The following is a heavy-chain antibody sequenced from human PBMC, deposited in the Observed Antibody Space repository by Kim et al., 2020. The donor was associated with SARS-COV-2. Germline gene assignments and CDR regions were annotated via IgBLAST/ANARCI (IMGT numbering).Heavy chain of an antibody. CDR2: SR. CDR3: AREPSTYFDY. J-gene: IGHJ4*02. Sequence: SRYYADHVKGRFTISRDDSRNTVYLQMNSVGAEDTAVYFCAREPSTYFDYWGQGTLVTVSS. V-gene: IGHV3-66*01.